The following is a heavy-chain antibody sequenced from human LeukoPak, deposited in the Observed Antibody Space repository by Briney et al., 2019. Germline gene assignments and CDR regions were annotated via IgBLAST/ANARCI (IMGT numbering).Heavy chain of an antibody. Sequence: KPGGSLRLSCAASGFTFSNYEMNWVRQAPGKGLDWVGRIKSNTDGGTTDYAAPVKGRFTISRDDSKDTLYLQMNSLKTEDTALYYCTTYSNGWYAYWGQGTLVTVSS. D-gene: IGHD6-19*01. J-gene: IGHJ4*02. CDR1: GFTFSNYE. V-gene: IGHV3-15*01. CDR3: TTYSNGWYAY. CDR2: IKSNTDGGTT.